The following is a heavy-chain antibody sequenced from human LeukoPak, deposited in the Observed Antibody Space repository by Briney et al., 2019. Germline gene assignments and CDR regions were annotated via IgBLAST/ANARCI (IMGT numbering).Heavy chain of an antibody. D-gene: IGHD2-21*01. CDR2: INHSGST. CDR3: ARHRGIPYFDY. CDR1: GFTFSSYW. J-gene: IGHJ4*02. Sequence: GSLRLSCAASGFTFSSYWMHWIRQPPGKGLEWIGEINHSGSTNYNPSLKSRVTISVDTSKNQFSLKLSSVTAADTAVYYCARHRGIPYFDYWGQGTLVTVSS. V-gene: IGHV4-34*01.